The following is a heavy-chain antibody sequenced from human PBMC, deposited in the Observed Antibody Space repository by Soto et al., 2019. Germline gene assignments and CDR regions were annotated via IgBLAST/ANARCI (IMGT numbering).Heavy chain of an antibody. J-gene: IGHJ4*02. Sequence: QVQLVESGGGLVKPGGSLRLSCAASGFTFSDYYMSWIRQAPGKGLEWVSYISDSSTYTNYADSVKGRFTISRDNAKNSLYLQMNSLRAEDTAVYYCARTKLLGTFDYWGQGTLVTVAS. CDR3: ARTKLLGTFDY. CDR2: ISDSSTYT. D-gene: IGHD3-10*01. V-gene: IGHV3-11*05. CDR1: GFTFSDYY.